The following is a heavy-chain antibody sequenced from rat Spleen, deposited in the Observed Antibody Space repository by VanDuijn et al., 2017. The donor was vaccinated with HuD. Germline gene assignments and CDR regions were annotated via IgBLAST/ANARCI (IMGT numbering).Heavy chain of an antibody. D-gene: IGHD1-10*01. CDR1: GFTFSSNW. Sequence: EVQLVESGGGLVQPGRSLKLSCAASGFTFSSNWLNWIRQAPGKGLEWVATINPGGGHTSYPDSVRGRFTISRDNAKSTLYLQMDSLRSEDTATYYCTTGGTTLYVMDVWGQGASVTVSS. V-gene: IGHV5S23*01. J-gene: IGHJ4*01. CDR2: INPGGGHT. CDR3: TTGGTTLYVMDV.